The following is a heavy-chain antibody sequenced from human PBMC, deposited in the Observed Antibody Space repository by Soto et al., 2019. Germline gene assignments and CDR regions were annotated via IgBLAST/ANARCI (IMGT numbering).Heavy chain of an antibody. Sequence: EVQLVESGGGLVQPGGSLRISCEASGFAFSNFGINWVRQAPGKGLEWVSHISSSSTTIYYAESVKGGFTISRDNAKNSLYLQMSSLGGEDTAVYYCATSFITTIGTTAWGQGTLVTVSS. CDR1: GFAFSNFG. D-gene: IGHD1-1*01. CDR3: ATSFITTIGTTA. V-gene: IGHV3-48*01. J-gene: IGHJ4*02. CDR2: ISSSSTTI.